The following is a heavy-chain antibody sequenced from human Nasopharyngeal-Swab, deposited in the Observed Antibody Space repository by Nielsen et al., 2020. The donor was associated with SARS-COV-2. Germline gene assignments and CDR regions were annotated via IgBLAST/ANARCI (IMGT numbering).Heavy chain of an antibody. Sequence: WIRQPPGKGLEWISGISELGTGIYYADSVWGRFTISRDNAKNSLYLQMNSLRAEDTAVYYCARDGLDYDFWSAYFMDVWGQGTTVTVSS. D-gene: IGHD3-3*01. V-gene: IGHV3-11*04. CDR2: ISELGTGI. J-gene: IGHJ6*02. CDR3: ARDGLDYDFWSAYFMDV.